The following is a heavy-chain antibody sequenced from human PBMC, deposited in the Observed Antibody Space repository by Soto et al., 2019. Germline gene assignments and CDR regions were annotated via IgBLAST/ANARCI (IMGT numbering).Heavy chain of an antibody. J-gene: IGHJ4*02. CDR2: IFPVTDIP. V-gene: IGHV1-69*02. Sequence: QVQLVQSGTEVKKPGSSVKVSCKASGGTFRNYPINWVRQAPGQGLEWMGSIFPVTDIPDYAQNFQARLTISADKSTSTAYLELSSLTSDDMAMYFCARGPLVVLNYFESWGQGTLVTVSS. CDR3: ARGPLVVLNYFES. D-gene: IGHD3-10*01. CDR1: GGTFRNYP.